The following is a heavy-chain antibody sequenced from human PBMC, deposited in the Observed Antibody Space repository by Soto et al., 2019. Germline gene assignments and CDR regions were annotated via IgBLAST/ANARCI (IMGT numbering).Heavy chain of an antibody. Sequence: GGSLRLSCAASGFTFSSYAMSWVRQAPGKGLEWVSAISGSGGSTYYADSVKGRFTISRDNSKNTLYLQMNSLRAEDTAVYSCAKGTYYDILTGYYPSAYYMDVWGKGTTVTVSS. J-gene: IGHJ6*03. CDR2: ISGSGGST. CDR1: GFTFSSYA. V-gene: IGHV3-23*01. D-gene: IGHD3-9*01. CDR3: AKGTYYDILTGYYPSAYYMDV.